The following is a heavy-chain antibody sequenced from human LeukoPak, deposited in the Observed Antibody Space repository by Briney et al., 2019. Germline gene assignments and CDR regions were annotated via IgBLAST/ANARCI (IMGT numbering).Heavy chain of an antibody. CDR3: AKVREYYHDRGGVCDH. Sequence: GGSETLLCTASGSTYSSYDMIWARQAPGKGLEWVSAISGSGGSTYYADSVEGRFTISRDNFKNTLYLQMNSLRAEDTAVYYCAKVREYYHDRGGVCDHWGPGNPGTVSS. J-gene: IGHJ4*02. D-gene: IGHD3-22*01. CDR1: GSTYSSYD. CDR2: ISGSGGST. V-gene: IGHV3-23*01.